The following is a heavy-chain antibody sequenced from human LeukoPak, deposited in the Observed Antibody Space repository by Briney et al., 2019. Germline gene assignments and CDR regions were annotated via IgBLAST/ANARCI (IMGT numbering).Heavy chain of an antibody. Sequence: GGSLRLSCAASGFTFSTYSMKWVRQAPGKGLEWVSFMGSLSSYIYYADSVKGRFTISRDNAKNSLYLHMNSLRAEDTAVYYCARYYYDSSGYYCFDYWGQGTLVTVSS. CDR2: MGSLSSYI. J-gene: IGHJ4*02. V-gene: IGHV3-21*04. CDR3: ARYYYDSSGYYCFDY. D-gene: IGHD3-22*01. CDR1: GFTFSTYS.